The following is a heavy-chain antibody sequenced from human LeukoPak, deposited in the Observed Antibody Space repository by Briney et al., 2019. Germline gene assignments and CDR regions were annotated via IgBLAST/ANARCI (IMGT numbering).Heavy chain of an antibody. J-gene: IGHJ4*02. CDR1: GFTFSSYA. V-gene: IGHV3-23*01. Sequence: GGSLRLSCAASGFTFSSYAMSWVRQAPGKGLEWVSVISGSGGSTYYADSVKGRLTISRDNSKNTLYLQMNSLRAEDTAVYYCAKDDGYSGYDAYGYWGQGTLVTVSS. CDR2: ISGSGGST. CDR3: AKDDGYSGYDAYGY. D-gene: IGHD5-12*01.